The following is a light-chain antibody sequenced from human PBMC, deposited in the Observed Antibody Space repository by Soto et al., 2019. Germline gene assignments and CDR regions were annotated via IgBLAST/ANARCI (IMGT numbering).Light chain of an antibody. V-gene: IGKV1-5*03. Sequence: DIQMTQSPSTLSASVGDRVTITCRASQSISSWLAWYQQKPGKAPKLLIYKASSLESGVPSRFSGSGSGTDFTLTISSLQPEDFATYYCLQDYNYPITFGQGTRLEIK. CDR2: KAS. J-gene: IGKJ5*01. CDR1: QSISSW. CDR3: LQDYNYPIT.